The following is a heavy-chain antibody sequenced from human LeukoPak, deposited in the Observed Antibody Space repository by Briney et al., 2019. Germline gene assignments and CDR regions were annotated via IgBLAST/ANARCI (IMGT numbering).Heavy chain of an antibody. J-gene: IGHJ4*02. CDR1: GYTFTGYY. CDR3: ARVDFWSRTIMGDFDY. D-gene: IGHD3-3*01. CDR2: ISPNSGGT. Sequence: ASVKVSCKASGYTFTGYYMHRVRQAPGQGLEWMGWISPNSGGTNYAQKFQGRVTMTRDTSISTAYMELSRLRSDDTAVYYCARVDFWSRTIMGDFDYWGQGTLVTVSS. V-gene: IGHV1-2*02.